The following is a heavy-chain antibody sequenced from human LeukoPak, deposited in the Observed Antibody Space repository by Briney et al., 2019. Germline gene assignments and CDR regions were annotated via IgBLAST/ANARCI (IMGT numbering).Heavy chain of an antibody. Sequence: SETLSLTCAAYGGSFSGYYWSWIRQPPGKGLEWIGEINHSGSTNYNPSLKSRVTISVDTSKNQFSLKLSSVTAADTAVYYCARGRGSGSYSGIDYWGQGTLVTVSS. D-gene: IGHD1-26*01. J-gene: IGHJ4*02. CDR2: INHSGST. V-gene: IGHV4-34*01. CDR1: GGSFSGYY. CDR3: ARGRGSGSYSGIDY.